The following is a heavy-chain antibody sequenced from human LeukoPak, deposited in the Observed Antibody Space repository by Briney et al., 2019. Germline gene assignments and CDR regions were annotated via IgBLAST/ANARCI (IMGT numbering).Heavy chain of an antibody. Sequence: GWSLTLSCAASGFTFNKYLMSWVRQAPGKGLEWVSVLFTGGGRTLYADSVKGRFTISGDTSRTTLYLQMNGLRAEDTAVYYCAKECDYSPGHKFDLWGQGTLVTVSS. CDR3: AKECDYSPGHKFDL. D-gene: IGHD3-10*01. V-gene: IGHV3-23*01. CDR1: GFTFNKYL. J-gene: IGHJ4*02. CDR2: LFTGGGRT.